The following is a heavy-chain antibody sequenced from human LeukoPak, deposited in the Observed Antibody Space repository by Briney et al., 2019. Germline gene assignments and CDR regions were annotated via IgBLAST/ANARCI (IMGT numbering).Heavy chain of an antibody. J-gene: IGHJ4*02. CDR1: GFTFSSYW. CDR3: ARLLYCSSTSCYAAIFDY. Sequence: GGSLRLSCAASGFTFSSYWMSWVRQAPGKGLEWVANIKQDGSEKYYVDSVKGRFTISRDNAKSSLYLQMNSLRAEDTAVYYCARLLYCSSTSCYAAIFDYWGQGTLVTVSS. D-gene: IGHD2-2*01. V-gene: IGHV3-7*01. CDR2: IKQDGSEK.